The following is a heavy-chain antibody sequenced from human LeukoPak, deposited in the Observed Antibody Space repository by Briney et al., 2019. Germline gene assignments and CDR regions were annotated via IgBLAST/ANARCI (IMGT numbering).Heavy chain of an antibody. CDR2: IKQDGSKT. D-gene: IGHD3-10*01. CDR1: GFTFSNYW. V-gene: IGHV3-7*01. Sequence: GGSLRLSCAASGFTFSNYWMSWVRQAPGKGLEWVANIKQDGSKTYYVDSVKGRSTISRDNAKNSVYLQMNSLRGEDTALYYCAKSVGRTWGQGTLVTVSS. CDR3: AKSVGRT. J-gene: IGHJ5*02.